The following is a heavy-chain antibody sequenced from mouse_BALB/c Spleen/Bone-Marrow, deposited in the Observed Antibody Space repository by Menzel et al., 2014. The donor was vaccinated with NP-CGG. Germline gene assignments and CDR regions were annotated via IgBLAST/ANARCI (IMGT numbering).Heavy chain of an antibody. CDR3: ARGDKGDYFDY. V-gene: IGHV1S130*01. Sequence: QVQLQQSGSVLVRPGASVKLSCKASGYTFTSSWMHWAKQRPGQGLEWIGEIHPNSGNTNYSEKFKGKATLTVDTSSGTAYVDLSSLTSEDSAVYYCARGDKGDYFDYWGQGTTLTVSS. J-gene: IGHJ2*01. CDR1: GYTFTSSW. CDR2: IHPNSGNT.